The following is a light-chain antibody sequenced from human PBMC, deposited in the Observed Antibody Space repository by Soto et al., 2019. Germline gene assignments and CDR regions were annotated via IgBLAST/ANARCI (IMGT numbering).Light chain of an antibody. CDR2: GAS. V-gene: IGKV3-15*01. J-gene: IGKJ1*01. Sequence: EIVMTQSPATLSVSPGERATLSCRASQSVSSNLAWYQQKPGQAPRLLIYGASTRATGIPARFSGSGYGTEFTLTISSLQSEDFAVYYCKQYNSWPPWTFGQGTKVEIK. CDR3: KQYNSWPPWT. CDR1: QSVSSN.